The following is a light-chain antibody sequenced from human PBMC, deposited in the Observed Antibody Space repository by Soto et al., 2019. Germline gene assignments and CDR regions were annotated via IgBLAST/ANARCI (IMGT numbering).Light chain of an antibody. CDR1: EVVTTNF. Sequence: VLTQSPGSLSLSPGERATLSCRASEVVTTNFIAWYQQQPGQPPRLLIFVASSRAAGIPDRFTGIGSGPDVNLAISRLEPENSAVYFCRNYSHGVDTFGQWNKLEI. V-gene: IGKV3-20*01. J-gene: IGKJ2*01. CDR3: RNYSHGVDT. CDR2: VAS.